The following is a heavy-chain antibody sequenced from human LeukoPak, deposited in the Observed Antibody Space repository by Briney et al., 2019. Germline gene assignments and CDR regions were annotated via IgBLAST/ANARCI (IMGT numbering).Heavy chain of an antibody. J-gene: IGHJ4*02. CDR1: GGSFSGYY. CDR2: INHSGST. CDR3: ARHPDVYSGSYRIDY. V-gene: IGHV4-34*01. D-gene: IGHD1-26*01. Sequence: PSESLSLTCAVYGGSFSGYYWSWIRQPPGKGLEWIGEINHSGSTNYNPSLKSRVTISVDTSKNQFSLKLSSVTAADTAVYYCARHPDVYSGSYRIDYWGQGTLVTVSS.